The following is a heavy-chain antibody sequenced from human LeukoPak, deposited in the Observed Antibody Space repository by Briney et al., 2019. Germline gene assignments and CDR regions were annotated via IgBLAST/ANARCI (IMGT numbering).Heavy chain of an antibody. CDR3: ASELSVPEAFDI. V-gene: IGHV1-18*01. J-gene: IGHJ3*02. D-gene: IGHD2-2*01. Sequence: GASVKVSCKASGYTFTSYGISWVRQAPGQGLEWMGWISAYNGNTNYAQKLQGRVTMTTDTSTSTAYMELRSLRSDDTAVYYCASELSVPEAFDIWAKGQWSPSLQ. CDR1: GYTFTSYG. CDR2: ISAYNGNT.